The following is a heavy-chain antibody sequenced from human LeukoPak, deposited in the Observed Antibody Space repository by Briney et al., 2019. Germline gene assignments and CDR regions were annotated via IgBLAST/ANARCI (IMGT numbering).Heavy chain of an antibody. CDR2: IYYSGST. J-gene: IGHJ4*02. V-gene: IGHV4-30-4*01. Sequence: SETLSLTCTVSGGSINSDDYYWSWIRQPPGKGLEWVGYIYYSGSTYYNPSLKSRVTISVDTSKNQFSLRLSSVTAADTATYYCARDRGGYYYFDYWGQGTLVTVSS. D-gene: IGHD1-1*01. CDR3: ARDRGGYYYFDY. CDR1: GGSINSDDYY.